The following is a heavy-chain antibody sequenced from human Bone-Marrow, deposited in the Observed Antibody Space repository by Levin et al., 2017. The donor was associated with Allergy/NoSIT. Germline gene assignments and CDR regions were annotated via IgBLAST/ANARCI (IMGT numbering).Heavy chain of an antibody. CDR1: GGTFSGYA. V-gene: IGHV1-69*01. CDR2: IIPIFGAA. D-gene: IGHD4-23*01. Sequence: PGESLKISCKASGGTFSGYAISWVRQAPGQGLEWMGGIIPIFGAANYAQKFQGRVTITADESTSTAYVALNSLRSEDTGVYYCARRWGDYGGWAFDSWGEGIMVTVSS. CDR3: ARRWGDYGGWAFDS. J-gene: IGHJ3*02.